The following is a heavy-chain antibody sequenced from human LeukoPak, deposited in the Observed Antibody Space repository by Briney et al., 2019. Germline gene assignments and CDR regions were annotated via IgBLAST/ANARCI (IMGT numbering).Heavy chain of an antibody. J-gene: IGHJ6*03. V-gene: IGHV4-34*01. Sequence: PSETLSLTCAVYGGSFSGYYWSWIRQPPGKGLEWIGEINHSGSTNYNPSLKSRVTISVDTSKNQFSLKLSSVTAADTAVYYCARNQRGWELLGYYYYYMDVWGKGTTVTVSS. CDR3: ARNQRGWELLGYYYYYMDV. CDR1: GGSFSGYY. CDR2: INHSGST. D-gene: IGHD1-26*01.